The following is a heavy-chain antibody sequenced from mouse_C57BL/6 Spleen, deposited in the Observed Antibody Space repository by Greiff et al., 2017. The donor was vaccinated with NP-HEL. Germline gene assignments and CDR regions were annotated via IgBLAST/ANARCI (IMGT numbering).Heavy chain of an antibody. J-gene: IGHJ4*01. D-gene: IGHD2-1*01. Sequence: VMLVESGPGLVQPSQSLSITCTVSGFSLTSYGVHWVCQSPGKGLEWLGVIWSGGSTDYNAAFISRLSISKDNSKSQVFFKMNSLQADDTAIYYCASYGNYGAMDYWGQGTSVTVSS. CDR1: GFSLTSYG. V-gene: IGHV2-2*01. CDR2: IWSGGST. CDR3: ASYGNYGAMDY.